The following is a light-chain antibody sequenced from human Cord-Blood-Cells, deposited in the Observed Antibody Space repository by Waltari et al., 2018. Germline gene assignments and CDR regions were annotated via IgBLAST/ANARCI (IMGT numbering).Light chain of an antibody. CDR1: QSVSSN. J-gene: IGKJ4*01. Sequence: EIVMTQSPATLSVSPGERATLSCRASQSVSSNLAWYQQKPGQAPRLLIYGTSTRATGIPARFSGSGSGTEFTLTISSLQSEDFAVYYCQQYNNWHGFSRDPLTFGGGTKVEIK. CDR3: QQYNNWHGFSRDPLT. V-gene: IGKV3D-15*01. CDR2: GTS.